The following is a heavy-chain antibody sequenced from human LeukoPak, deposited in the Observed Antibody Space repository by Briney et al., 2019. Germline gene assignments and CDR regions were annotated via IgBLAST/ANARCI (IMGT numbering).Heavy chain of an antibody. V-gene: IGHV4-59*01. Sequence: KTSGTLSLTCTVSGCSISSYYWSWIRQPPGKGLEWIGYINYSGSSNYNPSLKSGVTISVNTSTNQFSLKLSSVTAADTAVYYCAGGGLRGSYYSVFDYWGQGTLVTVSS. CDR1: GCSISSYY. D-gene: IGHD1-26*01. CDR3: AGGGLRGSYYSVFDY. CDR2: INYSGSS. J-gene: IGHJ4*02.